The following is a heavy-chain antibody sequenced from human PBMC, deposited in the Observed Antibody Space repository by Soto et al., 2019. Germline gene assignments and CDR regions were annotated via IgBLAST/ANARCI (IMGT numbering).Heavy chain of an antibody. CDR2: IYYSGST. J-gene: IGHJ3*02. CDR1: GGSVSSGSYY. D-gene: IGHD2-15*01. CDR3: ARDRRDIVVVVAANDAFDI. V-gene: IGHV4-61*01. Sequence: PSETLSLTCTVSGGSVSSGSYYWSWIRQPPGKGLEWIGYIYYSGSTNYNPSLKSRVTISVDTSKNQFSLKLSSVTAADTAVYYCARDRRDIVVVVAANDAFDIWGQGTMVTVSS.